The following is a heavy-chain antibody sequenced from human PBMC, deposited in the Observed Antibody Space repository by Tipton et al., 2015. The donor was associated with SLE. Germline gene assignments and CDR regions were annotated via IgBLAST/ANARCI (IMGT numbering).Heavy chain of an antibody. V-gene: IGHV1-46*03. Sequence: QSGPEVKKPGASVKVSCKASGYTFTSYYMHWVRQAPGQGLEWMGIINPSGGSTSYAQKFQGRVTMTRDTSTGTVYMELSSLRSEDTAVYYCAMGVRAAHGAFDIWGQGTMVTVSS. CDR2: INPSGGST. D-gene: IGHD3-10*01. CDR3: AMGVRAAHGAFDI. CDR1: GYTFTSYY. J-gene: IGHJ3*02.